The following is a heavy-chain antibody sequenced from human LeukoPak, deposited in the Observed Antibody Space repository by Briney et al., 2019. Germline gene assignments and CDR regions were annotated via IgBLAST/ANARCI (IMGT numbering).Heavy chain of an antibody. CDR3: ARASGSGWYYYGMDV. CDR2: IYYSGST. CDR1: GGSISSYY. V-gene: IGHV4-59*01. D-gene: IGHD6-19*01. Sequence: SPSETLSLTCTVSGGSISSYYWSWIRQPPGKGLEWIGYIYYSGSTNYNPSLKSRVTISVDTSKNQFSLKLSSVTAADTAVYYCARASGSGWYYYGMDVWGQGTTVTVSS. J-gene: IGHJ6*02.